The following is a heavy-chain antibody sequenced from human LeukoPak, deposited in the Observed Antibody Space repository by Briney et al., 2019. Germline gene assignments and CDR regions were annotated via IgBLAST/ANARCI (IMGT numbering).Heavy chain of an antibody. D-gene: IGHD6-13*01. CDR3: ARRAGAAAGTLYFDY. CDR2: MYYSGST. J-gene: IGHJ4*01. V-gene: IGHV4-39*01. Sequence: SETLSLTCTVSGCSISSSSYYWGWIRQPPGKGLEWIGSMYYSGSTYYNPFLKSRATICVDTYKNQFSLKLSSGTAADTAVYYCARRAGAAAGTLYFDYWGHGTLVTVSS. CDR1: GCSISSSSYY.